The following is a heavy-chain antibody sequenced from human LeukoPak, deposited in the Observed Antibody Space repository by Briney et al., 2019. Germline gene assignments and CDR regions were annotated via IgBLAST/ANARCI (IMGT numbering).Heavy chain of an antibody. CDR3: ARTQDGEIDY. CDR1: GFTFSSYS. V-gene: IGHV3-48*01. J-gene: IGHJ4*02. Sequence: GGSLRLSCAASGFTFSSYSMNWVRQAPGKGLEWVSYISSSSSTIYYADSVKGRFTISRDNAKNSLYLQMNSLRAKDTAVYYCARTQDGEIDYWGQGTLVTVSS. CDR2: ISSSSSTI.